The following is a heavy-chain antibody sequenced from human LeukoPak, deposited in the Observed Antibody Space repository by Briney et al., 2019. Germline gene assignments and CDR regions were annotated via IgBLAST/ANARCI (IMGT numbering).Heavy chain of an antibody. J-gene: IGHJ4*02. CDR3: ARDGYEGEGWGYYFDY. CDR1: GFTFSSYA. D-gene: IGHD5-12*01. Sequence: GRSLRLSCAASGFTFSSYAMHWVRQAPGKGLEWVAVISYDGCNKYYADSVKGRFTISRDNSKNTLYLQMNSLRAEDTAVYYCARDGYEGEGWGYYFDYWGQGTLVTVSS. CDR2: ISYDGCNK. V-gene: IGHV3-30-3*01.